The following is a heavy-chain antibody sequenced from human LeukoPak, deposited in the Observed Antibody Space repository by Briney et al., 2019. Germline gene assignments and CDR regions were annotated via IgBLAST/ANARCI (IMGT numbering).Heavy chain of an antibody. CDR1: GFTFSSYA. CDR3: AKGQLVHDY. CDR2: ISYDGSNK. D-gene: IGHD6-6*01. J-gene: IGHJ4*02. Sequence: GGSLRLSCAASGFTFSSYAMHWVRQAPGKGLEWVAVISYDGSNKYYADSVKGRFTISRDNSKNTLYLQMNSLRAEDTAVYYCAKGQLVHDYWGQGTLVTVSS. V-gene: IGHV3-30-3*01.